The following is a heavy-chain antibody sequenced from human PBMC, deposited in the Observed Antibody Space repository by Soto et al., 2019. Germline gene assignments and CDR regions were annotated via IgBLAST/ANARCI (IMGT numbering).Heavy chain of an antibody. CDR1: GFTFEDYV. Sequence: EVQLVESGGGLVQPGRSLRLSCAASGFTFEDYVMHWVRRAPGKGLEWVSGISWHSGSLDYADSVKGRFTISRDNAKNSLYLQMNSLRAEDTALYYCAKDAGRRGAEPLHHWGQRTLVIVSS. CDR3: AKDAGRRGAEPLHH. D-gene: IGHD3-10*01. CDR2: ISWHSGSL. V-gene: IGHV3-9*01. J-gene: IGHJ1*01.